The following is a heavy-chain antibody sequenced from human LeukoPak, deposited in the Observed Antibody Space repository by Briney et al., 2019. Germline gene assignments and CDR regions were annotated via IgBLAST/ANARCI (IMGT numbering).Heavy chain of an antibody. CDR3: ARGVRIAVVGYIDY. CDR1: GYSISSGYY. D-gene: IGHD6-19*01. J-gene: IGHJ4*02. CDR2: IYHSGST. V-gene: IGHV4-38-2*02. Sequence: SETLSLTCTVSGYSISSGYYWGWIRQPPGKGLEWIGSIYHSGSTYYNPSLKSRVTISVDTSKNQFSLKLSSVTAADTAVYYCARGVRIAVVGYIDYWGQGTLVTVSS.